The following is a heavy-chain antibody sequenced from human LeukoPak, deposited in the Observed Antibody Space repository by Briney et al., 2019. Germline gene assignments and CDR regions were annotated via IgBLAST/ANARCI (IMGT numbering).Heavy chain of an antibody. CDR3: AKDRGDYPH. CDR2: ISGSGGRT. V-gene: IGHV3-23*01. D-gene: IGHD4-17*01. Sequence: GGSLRLSCAASGFTFENYGMSWVRQAPGKGLEWVSGISGSGGRTYNADSVKGRFTISRDNSKNTLYLQMNSLRAEDTAVYYCAKDRGDYPHWGQGTLVTVSS. J-gene: IGHJ1*01. CDR1: GFTFENYG.